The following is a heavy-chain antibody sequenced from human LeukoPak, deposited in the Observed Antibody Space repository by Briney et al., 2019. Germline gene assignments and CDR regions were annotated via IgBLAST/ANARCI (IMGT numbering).Heavy chain of an antibody. V-gene: IGHV4-39*01. CDR1: GGSISSYY. D-gene: IGHD6-19*01. J-gene: IGHJ4*02. Sequence: SETLSLTCTVSGGSISSYYWSWIRQPPGKGLEWIGTIYYTGSTYYNPSLKSRVTISVDTSKNQCSLKVTSVTDADTAVYYCARRRGWYPVDYWGQGTLVTVSS. CDR2: IYYTGST. CDR3: ARRRGWYPVDY.